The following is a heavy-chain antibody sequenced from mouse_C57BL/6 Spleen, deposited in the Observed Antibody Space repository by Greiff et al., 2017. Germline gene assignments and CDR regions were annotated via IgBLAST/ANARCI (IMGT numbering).Heavy chain of an antibody. Sequence: QVQLQQPGAELVRPGSSVKLSCKASGYTFTSYWMPWVKQRPIQGLEWIGNIDPSDSETHYNQKFKDKATLTVDKSSSTAYMQLSSLTSEDSAVYYCARRYYGSSPYWYFDVWGTGTTVTVSS. J-gene: IGHJ1*03. CDR3: ARRYYGSSPYWYFDV. CDR2: IDPSDSET. CDR1: GYTFTSYW. D-gene: IGHD1-1*01. V-gene: IGHV1-52*01.